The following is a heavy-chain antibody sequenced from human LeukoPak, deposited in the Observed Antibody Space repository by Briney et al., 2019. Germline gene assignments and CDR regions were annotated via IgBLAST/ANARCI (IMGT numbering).Heavy chain of an antibody. CDR1: GFTVSSNY. J-gene: IGHJ6*02. D-gene: IGHD3-3*01. V-gene: IGHV3-53*01. CDR3: AREMVYDFWSGYYIGSYGMDV. Sequence: PGGSLRLSCAASGFTVSSNYMSWVRQAPGKGLEWVSVIYSGGSTYYADSVKGRFTISRDNSKNTLYLQMNSLRAEDTAVYYCAREMVYDFWSGYYIGSYGMDVWGQGTTGTVSS. CDR2: IYSGGST.